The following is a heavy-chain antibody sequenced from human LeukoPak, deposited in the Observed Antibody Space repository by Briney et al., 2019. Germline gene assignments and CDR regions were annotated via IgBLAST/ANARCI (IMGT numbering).Heavy chain of an antibody. V-gene: IGHV4-39*01. CDR2: IYYSGST. D-gene: IGHD6-19*01. Sequence: SETLSLTCTVSGGSISSSSYYWGWIRQPPGKGLEWIGSIYYSGSTYYNPSLKSRVTISVDTSKNQFSLKLSSVTAADTAVYYCAIHLTGSGWSPFDYWGQGTLVTVSS. CDR3: AIHLTGSGWSPFDY. J-gene: IGHJ4*02. CDR1: GGSISSSSYY.